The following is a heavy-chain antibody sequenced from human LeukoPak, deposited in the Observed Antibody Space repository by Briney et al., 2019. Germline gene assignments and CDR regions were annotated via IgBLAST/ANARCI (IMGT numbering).Heavy chain of an antibody. V-gene: IGHV3-74*01. CDR2: INSDGSGT. J-gene: IGHJ3*02. CDR1: GFTFSNYW. CDR3: ARGSSILNAFDI. D-gene: IGHD6-6*01. Sequence: GGSLRLSCAASGFTFSNYWMHWVRQAPGKGLVWVSRINSDGSGTSYMDSVQGRFTISRDNAKNTLYLQKNSLRADDTAVYYCARGSSILNAFDIWGQGTMVTVSS.